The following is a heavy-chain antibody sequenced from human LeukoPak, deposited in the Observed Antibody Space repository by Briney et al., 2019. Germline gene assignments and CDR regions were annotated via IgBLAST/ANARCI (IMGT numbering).Heavy chain of an antibody. CDR3: ARGSGTYYYYYYGMDV. V-gene: IGHV4-59*01. Sequence: SETLSLTCTVSGGSISSYYWSWIRQPPGKGLEWIGYIYYSGSTNYNPSLKSRVTISVDTSKNQFSLKLSSVTAADTAVYYCARGSGTYYYYYYGMDVWGQGTTITVSS. CDR2: IYYSGST. CDR1: GGSISSYY. J-gene: IGHJ6*02. D-gene: IGHD1-1*01.